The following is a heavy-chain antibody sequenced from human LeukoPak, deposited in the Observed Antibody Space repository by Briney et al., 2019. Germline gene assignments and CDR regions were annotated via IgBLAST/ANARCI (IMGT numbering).Heavy chain of an antibody. V-gene: IGHV3-74*01. D-gene: IGHD4-17*01. J-gene: IGHJ4*02. CDR1: GFTFSSYW. CDR3: LDYGLR. Sequence: GGSLRLSCAASGFTFSSYWMPWVRQAPGKGLVWVSRTSPDGRTTTYADSVKGRFTISRDNAKNTLYLQMDSLRAEDTALYYCLDYGLRWGQGTLVTVSS. CDR2: TSPDGRTT.